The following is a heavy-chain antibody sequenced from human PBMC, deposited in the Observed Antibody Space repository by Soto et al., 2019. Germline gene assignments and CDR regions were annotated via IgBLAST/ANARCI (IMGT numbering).Heavy chain of an antibody. CDR2: IIPIFGTA. CDR3: AQNMASSSSPGSSYYYYGMDV. J-gene: IGHJ6*02. Sequence: QVQLVQSGAEVKKPGSSVKVSCKASGGTFSSYAISWVRQAPGQGLEWMGGIIPIFGTANYAQKFQGRVTITADESTSTAYMELSSLRSEDTAVYYCAQNMASSSSPGSSYYYYGMDVWGQGTTVTVSS. D-gene: IGHD6-6*01. CDR1: GGTFSSYA. V-gene: IGHV1-69*01.